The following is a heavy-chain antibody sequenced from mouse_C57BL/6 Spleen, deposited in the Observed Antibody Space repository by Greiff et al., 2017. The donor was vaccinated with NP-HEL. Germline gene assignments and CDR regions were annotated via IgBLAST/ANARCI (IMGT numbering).Heavy chain of an antibody. D-gene: IGHD1-1*02. CDR2: IYPSDSET. CDR1: GYTFTSYW. J-gene: IGHJ3*01. CDR3: ARVDYGVFAY. Sequence: QVQLQQPGAELVRPGSSVKLSCKASGYTFTSYWMDWVKQRPGQGLEWIGNIYPSDSETHYNQKFKDKATLTVDKSSSTAYMQLSSLKSEDSAVYYCARVDYGVFAYWGQGTLVTVSA. V-gene: IGHV1-61*01.